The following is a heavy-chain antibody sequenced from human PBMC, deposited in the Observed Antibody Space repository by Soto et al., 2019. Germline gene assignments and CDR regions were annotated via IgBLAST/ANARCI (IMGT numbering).Heavy chain of an antibody. Sequence: QVQLQESGPGLVKPSQTLSLTCTVSGGSISSGGYYWSWIRQHPGKGLEWIGYIYNSGSTYYNPSPXSXGTIAADTAKNQFSLKLSSVTAADTAVYYCARDPAPWGQGTLVTVSS. CDR3: ARDPAP. J-gene: IGHJ5*02. CDR2: IYNSGST. CDR1: GGSISSGGYY. V-gene: IGHV4-31*03.